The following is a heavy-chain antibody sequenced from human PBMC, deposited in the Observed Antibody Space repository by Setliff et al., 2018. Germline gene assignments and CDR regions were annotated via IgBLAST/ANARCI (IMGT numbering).Heavy chain of an antibody. V-gene: IGHV3-11*04. CDR2: ISSSGTTK. Sequence: GGSLRLSCGASGFSFSGYYMSWVRQAPGKGLEWVSYISSSGTTKHYADSVKGRFTISRDDARNSLSLQMNSLRTEDTAVYYCVGAGTCSYWGQGTLVTVSS. D-gene: IGHD3-10*02. CDR1: GFSFSGYY. J-gene: IGHJ4*02. CDR3: VGAGTCSY.